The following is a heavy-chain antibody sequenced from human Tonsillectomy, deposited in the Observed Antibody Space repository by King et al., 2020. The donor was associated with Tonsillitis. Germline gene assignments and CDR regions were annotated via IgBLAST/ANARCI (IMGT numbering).Heavy chain of an antibody. CDR3: ARGVDS. CDR1: GYFISSGYF. J-gene: IGHJ5*01. V-gene: IGHV4-38-2*01. Sequence: QLQESGPGLVKPSETLSLTCAVSGYFISSGYFWGWIRQPPGSGLEWIGTISHSGTTYYNPSLKSRVTISVDTSKNQFFLKLNSVTAADTAVYYCARGVDSWGQGTLVTVSS. CDR2: ISHSGTT.